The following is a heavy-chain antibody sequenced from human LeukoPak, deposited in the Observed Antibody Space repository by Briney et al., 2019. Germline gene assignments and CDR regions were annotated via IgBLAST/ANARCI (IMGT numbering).Heavy chain of an antibody. V-gene: IGHV3-23*01. CDR1: GFTFSSYA. CDR3: AKDFGLLWFGELLYYFDY. J-gene: IGHJ4*02. Sequence: PGGSLRLSCAASGFTFSSYAMSWVRQAPGKGLEWVSAISGSGGSTYYADSVKGRFTISRDNSKNTLYLQMNSLRAEDTAVYYCAKDFGLLWFGELLYYFDYWGQGTLVTVSS. CDR2: ISGSGGST. D-gene: IGHD3-10*01.